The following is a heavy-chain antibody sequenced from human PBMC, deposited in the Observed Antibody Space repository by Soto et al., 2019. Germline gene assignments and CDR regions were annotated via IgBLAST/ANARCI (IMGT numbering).Heavy chain of an antibody. V-gene: IGHV3-30-3*01. J-gene: IGHJ3*02. CDR2: ISYEGSNK. CDR3: ARPYIQSAWNDVFDI. CDR1: GFTFDDYS. Sequence: QVQLVESGGGVVQPGRSLRLSCAAFGFTFDDYSMHWVRQAPGMGLEWVALISYEGSNKYYADSVKGRFTISRDNAKNTLFLEVNSLRTEDTSVYYCARPYIQSAWNDVFDIWGQGTMVTVSS. D-gene: IGHD1-1*01.